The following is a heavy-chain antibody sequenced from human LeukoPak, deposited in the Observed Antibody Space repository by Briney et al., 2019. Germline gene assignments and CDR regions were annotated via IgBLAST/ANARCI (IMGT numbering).Heavy chain of an antibody. D-gene: IGHD6-6*01. CDR1: GVTLGDYA. J-gene: IGHJ6*03. V-gene: IGHV3-49*04. CDR2: IRSKAYGGTT. CDR3: TSSSVSYYYYYYMDV. Sequence: PGGSLRLSCTASGVTLGDYAMSWVRHAPGRGLEWGGFIRSKAYGGTTEYAASVKGRFTISRDDSKSIAYLQMHSLKTEDTAVYYCTSSSVSYYYYYYMDVWGKGTTVTVSS.